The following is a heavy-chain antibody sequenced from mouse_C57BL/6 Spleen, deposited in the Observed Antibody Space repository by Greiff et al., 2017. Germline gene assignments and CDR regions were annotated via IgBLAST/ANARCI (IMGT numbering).Heavy chain of an antibody. CDR2: IYPRSGNT. Sequence: VKLVESGAELARPGASVKLSCKASGYTFTSYGISWVKQRTGQGLEWIGEIYPRSGNTYYNEKFKGKATLTADKSSSTAYMELRSLTSEDSAVYFCARDDGYYSYWGQGTLVTVSA. D-gene: IGHD2-3*01. J-gene: IGHJ3*01. V-gene: IGHV1-81*01. CDR1: GYTFTSYG. CDR3: ARDDGYYSY.